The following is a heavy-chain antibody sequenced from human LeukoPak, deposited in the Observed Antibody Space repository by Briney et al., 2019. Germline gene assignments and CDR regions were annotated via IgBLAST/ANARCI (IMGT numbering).Heavy chain of an antibody. D-gene: IGHD3-10*01. Sequence: ASVKVSCKASGYTFTSYGISWVRQAPGQGLEWMGWISAYNGNTNHAQKLQGRVTMTTDTSTSTAYMELRSLRSDDTAVYYCARDLRYYGSGSYYTSTGYWGQGTLVTVSS. CDR1: GYTFTSYG. CDR3: ARDLRYYGSGSYYTSTGY. V-gene: IGHV1-18*01. J-gene: IGHJ4*02. CDR2: ISAYNGNT.